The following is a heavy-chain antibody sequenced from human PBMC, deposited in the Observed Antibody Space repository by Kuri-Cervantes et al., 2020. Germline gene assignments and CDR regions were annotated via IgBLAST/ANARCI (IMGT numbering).Heavy chain of an antibody. J-gene: IGHJ6*02. Sequence: GESLKISCAASGFTFSSYAMHWVRQAPGKGLEWLAFISHEYDYKHYTDSVKGRFTISRDNAKNSLYLQMNSLRAEDTALYYCAKERLGGYSYGFGYYYYGMDVWGQGTTVTVSS. CDR3: AKERLGGYSYGFGYYYYGMDV. CDR1: GFTFSSYA. V-gene: IGHV3-30*04. D-gene: IGHD5-18*01. CDR2: ISHEYDYK.